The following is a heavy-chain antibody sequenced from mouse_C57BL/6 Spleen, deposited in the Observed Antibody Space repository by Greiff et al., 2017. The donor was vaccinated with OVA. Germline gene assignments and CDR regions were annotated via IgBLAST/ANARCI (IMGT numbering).Heavy chain of an antibody. D-gene: IGHD3-2*02. CDR1: GYTFTSYW. CDR3: AREGSSGLFAY. V-gene: IGHV1-59*01. J-gene: IGHJ3*01. Sequence: QVQLQQPGAELVRPGTSVKLSCKASGYTFTSYWMHWVKQRPGQGLEWIGVIDPSDSYTNYNQKFKGKATLTVDTSSSTAYMQLSSLTSEDSAVYYCAREGSSGLFAYWGQGTLVTVSA. CDR2: IDPSDSYT.